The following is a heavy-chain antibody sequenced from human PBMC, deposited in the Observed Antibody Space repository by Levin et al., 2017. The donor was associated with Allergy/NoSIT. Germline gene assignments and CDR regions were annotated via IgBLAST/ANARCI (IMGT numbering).Heavy chain of an antibody. J-gene: IGHJ6*02. CDR3: ARGQGSSMDV. V-gene: IGHV1-2*02. CDR2: MNPNSGGT. CDR1: GYTFTAHY. Sequence: ASVKVSCEASGYTFTAHYIHWVRQAPGQGLEWMGWMNPNSGGTNYAQSFRGRVTMTRDTSINTAYMELSSLRSDDTAVYYCARGQGSSMDVWGQGTTVTVSS.